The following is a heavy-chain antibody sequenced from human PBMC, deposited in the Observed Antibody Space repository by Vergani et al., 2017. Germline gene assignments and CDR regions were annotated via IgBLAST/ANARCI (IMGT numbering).Heavy chain of an antibody. V-gene: IGHV3-30*18. Sequence: QVQLVESGGGVVQPGRSLRLSWAASGFTFSSYGMHWVRQAPGKGLEWVAVISYDGSNKYYADSVTGRFTISRDNSKNTLYLQMNSLRAEDTAVYYCAKDMVNWNFLRKPLAAFDIWGQGTMVTVSS. CDR1: GFTFSSYG. CDR3: AKDMVNWNFLRKPLAAFDI. D-gene: IGHD1-7*01. J-gene: IGHJ3*02. CDR2: ISYDGSNK.